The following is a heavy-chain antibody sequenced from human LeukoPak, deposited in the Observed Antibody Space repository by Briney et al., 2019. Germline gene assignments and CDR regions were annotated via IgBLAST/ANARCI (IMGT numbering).Heavy chain of an antibody. CDR1: GGSFSGYY. CDR3: ARIAVAGTSYYYYYYMDV. V-gene: IGHV4-34*01. Sequence: PSETLSLTCAVYGGSFSGYYWSWIRQPPGKGLEWIGEINHSGSTNYNPSLKSRVTISVDTSKNQFSLKLGSVTAADTAVYYCARIAVAGTSYYYYYYMDVWGKGTTVTISS. D-gene: IGHD6-19*01. CDR2: INHSGST. J-gene: IGHJ6*03.